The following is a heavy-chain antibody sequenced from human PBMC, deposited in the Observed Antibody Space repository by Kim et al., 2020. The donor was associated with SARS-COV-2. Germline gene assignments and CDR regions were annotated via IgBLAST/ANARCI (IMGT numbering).Heavy chain of an antibody. CDR2: ILYDGSNK. CDR3: ARDLSSSWVENWFVP. J-gene: IGHJ5*01. CDR1: GFTFSNYD. D-gene: IGHD6-13*01. V-gene: IGHV3-33*01. Sequence: GGSLRLSCAASGFTFSNYDMHWVRQAPGKGLEWVAVILYDGSNKYYADSVKGRFTISRDNSKNTLYLQMNSLRAEDTAVYYCARDLSSSWVENWFVPWGRGTLITVSS.